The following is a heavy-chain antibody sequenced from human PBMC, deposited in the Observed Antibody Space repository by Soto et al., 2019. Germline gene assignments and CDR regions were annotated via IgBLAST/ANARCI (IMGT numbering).Heavy chain of an antibody. V-gene: IGHV5-10-1*01. CDR1: GYSFTSYW. CDR2: IDPSDSYT. J-gene: IGHJ5*02. Sequence: PGESLKISCKGSGYSFTSYWISWVRQMPGKGLEWMGRIDPSDSYTNYSPSFQGHVTISADKSISTAYLQWSSLKASDTAMYYCARVYGSGNKINWFDPWGQGTLVTVSS. CDR3: ARVYGSGNKINWFDP. D-gene: IGHD3-10*01.